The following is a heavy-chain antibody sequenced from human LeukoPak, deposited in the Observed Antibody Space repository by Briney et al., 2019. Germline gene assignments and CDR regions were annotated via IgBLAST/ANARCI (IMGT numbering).Heavy chain of an antibody. Sequence: GASVKVSCKASGYTFTGHYMHWVRQAPGQGLEWMGWINPNSGGTNYAQKFQGRVTMTRDTSISTAYMELSRLRSDDTAVYYCARDINVGHDLTFDYWGQGTLVTVSS. CDR3: ARDINVGHDLTFDY. CDR2: INPNSGGT. J-gene: IGHJ4*02. CDR1: GYTFTGHY. D-gene: IGHD5-12*01. V-gene: IGHV1-2*02.